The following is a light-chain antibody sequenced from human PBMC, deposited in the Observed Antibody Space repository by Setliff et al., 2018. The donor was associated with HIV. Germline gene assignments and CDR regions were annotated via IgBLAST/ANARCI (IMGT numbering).Light chain of an antibody. Sequence: QSALAQPASVSGSPGQSITISCTGTSSDIGGYNYVSWYQQHPGKAPKLMIYEVTYRPSGVSNRFPGSKSGNTASLTISGLQAEDEADYYCSSYTSSNTDVFGTGTKVTVL. CDR2: EVT. J-gene: IGLJ1*01. V-gene: IGLV2-14*01. CDR1: SSDIGGYNY. CDR3: SSYTSSNTDV.